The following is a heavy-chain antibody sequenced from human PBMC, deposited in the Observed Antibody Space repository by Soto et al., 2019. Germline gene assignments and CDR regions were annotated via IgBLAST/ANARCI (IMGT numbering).Heavy chain of an antibody. CDR1: GGSISSSSYY. CDR2: IYYSGST. CDR3: ARLRKGSRWFDP. J-gene: IGHJ5*02. D-gene: IGHD4-17*01. Sequence: PSETLSLTCTVSGGSISSSSYYWGWIRQPPGKGLEWIGIIYYSGSTYYNPSLKSRVIISVDTSKNQFSLKLSSVTAADTAVYYCARLRKGSRWFDPWGQGTLVTVS. V-gene: IGHV4-39*01.